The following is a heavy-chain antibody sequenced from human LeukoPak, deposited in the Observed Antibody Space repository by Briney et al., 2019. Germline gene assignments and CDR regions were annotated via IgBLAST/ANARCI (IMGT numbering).Heavy chain of an antibody. CDR2: IIPIFGTA. CDR1: GGTFSSYA. CDR3: ARGPTVVVITDYYYYGMDV. V-gene: IGHV1-69*13. D-gene: IGHD3-22*01. Sequence: GASVKVSCKASGGTFSSYAISWVRQAPGQGLEWMGGIIPIFGTANYAQKFQGRVTITADESTSTAYMELSSLRSEDTAVYYCARGPTVVVITDYYYYGMDVWGQGTTVTVSS. J-gene: IGHJ6*02.